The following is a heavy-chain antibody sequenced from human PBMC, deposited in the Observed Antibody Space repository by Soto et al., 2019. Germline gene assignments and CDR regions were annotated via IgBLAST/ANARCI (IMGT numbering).Heavy chain of an antibody. CDR1: GFTFSSYG. V-gene: IGHV3-33*01. J-gene: IGHJ4*02. CDR2: IWYDGSNK. D-gene: IGHD6-6*01. Sequence: PGGSLRLSCAASGFTFSSYGMHWVRQAPGKGLEWVAVIWYDGSNKYYADSVKGRFTISRDNSKNTLYLQMNSLRAEDTAVYYCARGLYSSSFLYFDYWGQGTLVTVSS. CDR3: ARGLYSSSFLYFDY.